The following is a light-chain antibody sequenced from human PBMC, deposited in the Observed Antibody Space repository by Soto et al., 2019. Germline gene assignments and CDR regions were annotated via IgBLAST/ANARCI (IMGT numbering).Light chain of an antibody. J-gene: IGKJ5*01. CDR3: QQLNSYPFT. CDR1: QGISNS. Sequence: IKLTQSPSSLSASIGVRVTITCRARQGISNSLAWYQQEPGKAPKLLIYEASTLQSGVPSRFCGRGSGTEFTLTISGLQPEDFATYYCQQLNSYPFTFGQGTRLE. V-gene: IGKV1-9*01. CDR2: EAS.